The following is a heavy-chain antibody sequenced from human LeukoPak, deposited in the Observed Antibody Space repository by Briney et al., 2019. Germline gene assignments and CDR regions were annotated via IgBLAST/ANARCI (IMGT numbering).Heavy chain of an antibody. Sequence: GGSLRLSCAASGFTFSSYGMHWVRQAPGKGLEWVAVISYDGSNKYYADSVKGRFTISRDNSKNTLYLQMNSLRAEDTAVYYCAKDRWELQAEYFQHWGQGTLVTVSS. D-gene: IGHD1-26*01. CDR1: GFTFSSYG. J-gene: IGHJ1*01. V-gene: IGHV3-30*18. CDR2: ISYDGSNK. CDR3: AKDRWELQAEYFQH.